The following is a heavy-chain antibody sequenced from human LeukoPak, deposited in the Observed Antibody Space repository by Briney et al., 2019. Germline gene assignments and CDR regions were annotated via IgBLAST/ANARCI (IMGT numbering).Heavy chain of an antibody. D-gene: IGHD2-15*01. CDR3: AREAPGYCSGGSCSPLLYYYYYMDV. V-gene: IGHV4-59*01. CDR2: IYYSRGT. J-gene: IGHJ6*03. CDR1: GGSLSSYY. Sequence: SETLSLTCAVSGGSLSSYYWSWIRQPPGKGLEWVGDIYYSRGTNYNPSLQSRVTISADTSKNQFSLKLSSVTAADTAVYYCAREAPGYCSGGSCSPLLYYYYYMDVWGKGTTVTVSS.